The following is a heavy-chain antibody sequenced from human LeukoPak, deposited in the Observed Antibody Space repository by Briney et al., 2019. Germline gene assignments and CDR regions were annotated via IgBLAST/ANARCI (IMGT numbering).Heavy chain of an antibody. Sequence: GGSPRLSCAASGFTFSSYSMNWVRQAPGKGLEWVSSISSSSSYIYYADSVKGRFTISRDNAKNSLYLQMNSLRAEDTAVYYCARNGGYSSSSDYWGQGTLVTVSS. CDR2: ISSSSSYI. V-gene: IGHV3-21*01. CDR3: ARNGGYSSSSDY. CDR1: GFTFSSYS. D-gene: IGHD6-13*01. J-gene: IGHJ4*02.